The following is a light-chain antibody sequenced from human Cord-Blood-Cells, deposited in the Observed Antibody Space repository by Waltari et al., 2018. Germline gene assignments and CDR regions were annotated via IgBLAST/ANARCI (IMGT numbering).Light chain of an antibody. V-gene: IGLV2-23*02. Sequence: QSALTQPASVSGSPGQSITISCTGTSSDVGSYNLVSWYQQHPGKAPKRMIYEVSKRPSGVSNRFSGSNSGNTASRTISGLQAEDEADYYCCSYAGSSTFVVFGGGTKLTVL. CDR1: SSDVGSYNL. J-gene: IGLJ2*01. CDR2: EVS. CDR3: CSYAGSSTFVV.